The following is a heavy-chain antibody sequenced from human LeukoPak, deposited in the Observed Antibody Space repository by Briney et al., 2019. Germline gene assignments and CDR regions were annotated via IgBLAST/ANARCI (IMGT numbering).Heavy chain of an antibody. CDR3: AREGNDYDFWSGQLPDY. V-gene: IGHV4-59*12. J-gene: IGHJ4*02. D-gene: IGHD3-3*01. Sequence: SETLSLTCTVSGGSISSYYWSWIRQPPGKGLEWIGYIYYSGSTNYNPSLKSRVTISVDTSKNQFSLKLSSVTAADTAVYYCAREGNDYDFWSGQLPDYWGQGTLVTVSS. CDR1: GGSISSYY. CDR2: IYYSGST.